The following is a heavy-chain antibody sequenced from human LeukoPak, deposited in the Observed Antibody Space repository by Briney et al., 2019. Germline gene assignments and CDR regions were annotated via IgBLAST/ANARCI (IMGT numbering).Heavy chain of an antibody. CDR1: GYTFTSYY. D-gene: IGHD2-2*01. CDR3: ARGYCSSTSCYASFDY. Sequence: GASVKVSCKASGYTFTSYYMHWVRQAPGQGLEWMGIINPSGGSTSYAQKFQGRVTMTRGTSTSTVYMELSSLRSEDTAVYYCARGYCSSTSCYASFDYWGQGTLVTVSS. CDR2: INPSGGST. J-gene: IGHJ4*02. V-gene: IGHV1-46*01.